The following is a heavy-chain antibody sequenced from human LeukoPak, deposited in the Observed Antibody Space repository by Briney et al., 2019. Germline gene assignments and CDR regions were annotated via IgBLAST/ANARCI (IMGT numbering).Heavy chain of an antibody. CDR1: GYFISSSYY. D-gene: IGHD3-9*01. J-gene: IGHJ3*02. Sequence: SETLSLTCAVSGYFISSSYYWGWIRQPPGKGLEWIGSIYHSGSTYYNPSLKSRVTISVDTSKNQFSLKLSSVTAADTAVYYCARDPGRYFDWLLIPDAFDIWGQGTMVTVSS. CDR3: ARDPGRYFDWLLIPDAFDI. CDR2: IYHSGST. V-gene: IGHV4-38-2*02.